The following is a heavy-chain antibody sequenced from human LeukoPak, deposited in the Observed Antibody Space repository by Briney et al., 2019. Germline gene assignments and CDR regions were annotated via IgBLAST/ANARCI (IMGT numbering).Heavy chain of an antibody. J-gene: IGHJ4*02. V-gene: IGHV3-7*01. CDR1: GFTLSSYW. D-gene: IGHD4-11*01. CDR2: IKHDGSEK. Sequence: GGPLRLSGAAPGFTLSSYWWNWFGRAPGKGLGWVANIKHDGSEKYYVDSVKGRFTISRDNAKNSLYLQMNSLRAEDTAVYYCAREDHSNYNYWGQGTLVTVSS. CDR3: AREDHSNYNY.